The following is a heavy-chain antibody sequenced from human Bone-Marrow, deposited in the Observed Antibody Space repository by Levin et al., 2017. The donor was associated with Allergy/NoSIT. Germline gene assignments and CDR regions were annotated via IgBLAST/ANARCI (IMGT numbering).Heavy chain of an antibody. V-gene: IGHV7-4-1*02. Sequence: ASVKVSCKASGYTFTSYAMNWVRQAPGQGLEWMGWINTNTGNPTYAQGFTGRFVFSLDTSVSTAYLQISSLKAEDTAVYYCARGYSSGWYPGWHYYYMDVWGKGTTVTVSS. CDR2: INTNTGNP. J-gene: IGHJ6*03. D-gene: IGHD6-19*01. CDR1: GYTFTSYA. CDR3: ARGYSSGWYPGWHYYYMDV.